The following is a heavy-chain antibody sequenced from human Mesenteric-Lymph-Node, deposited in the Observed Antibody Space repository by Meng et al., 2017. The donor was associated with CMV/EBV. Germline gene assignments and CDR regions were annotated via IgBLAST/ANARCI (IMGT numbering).Heavy chain of an antibody. D-gene: IGHD6-13*01. Sequence: GESLKISCAASGFTFSSFAMHWVRQAPGKGLEWVAVISYDGSNKYYADSVKGRFTISRDNSKNTLYLQMNSLRAEDTALYYCAKDTPSGTSGAFDIWGQGTMVTVSS. J-gene: IGHJ3*02. CDR2: ISYDGSNK. CDR3: AKDTPSGTSGAFDI. V-gene: IGHV3-30*12. CDR1: GFTFSSFA.